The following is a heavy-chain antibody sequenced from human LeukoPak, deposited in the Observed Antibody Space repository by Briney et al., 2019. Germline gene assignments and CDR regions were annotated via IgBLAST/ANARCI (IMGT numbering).Heavy chain of an antibody. CDR1: GFTFSSYA. CDR3: EGDSSGYDAFDI. CDR2: ISGSGGST. D-gene: IGHD3-22*01. J-gene: IGHJ3*02. V-gene: IGHV3-23*01. Sequence: PGGSLRLSCAASGFTFSSYAMSWVRQAPGKGLEWVSAISGSGGSTYYADSVKGRFTISRDNSKNTLYLQMNSLRAEDTAVYYCEGDSSGYDAFDIWGQGTMVTVSS.